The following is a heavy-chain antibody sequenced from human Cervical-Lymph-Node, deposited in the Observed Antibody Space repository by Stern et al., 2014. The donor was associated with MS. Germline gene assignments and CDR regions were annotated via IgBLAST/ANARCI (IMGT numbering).Heavy chain of an antibody. J-gene: IGHJ6*02. V-gene: IGHV1-69*01. CDR1: GATLSSFG. CDR3: ARDNYDNGMDV. Sequence: DQLVESGAEVKKPGSSVKVSCKTSGATLSSFGISWVRQAPGQGLEWMGGIIPFFGTTNYAEKFQGRVTIIADESTSTAYMELSSLRSEDTAVYYCARDNYDNGMDVWGQGTTVTVSS. CDR2: IIPFFGTT.